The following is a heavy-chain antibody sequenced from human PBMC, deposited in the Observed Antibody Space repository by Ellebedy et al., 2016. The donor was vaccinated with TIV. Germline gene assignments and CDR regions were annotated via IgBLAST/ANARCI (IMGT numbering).Heavy chain of an antibody. J-gene: IGHJ2*01. D-gene: IGHD1-14*01. V-gene: IGHV4-4*07. CDR2: IFMSGST. CDR1: GGSFSSYY. CDR3: ARLRQSRDRSHWYFDL. Sequence: SETLSLTXTVSGGSFSSYYWSWIRQSAGKGLEWIGRIFMSGSTTYNPSLKNRVTMSVDASTTQLSLNLSSVTAADTAVYFCARLRQSRDRSHWYFDLWGRGTLVTVSS.